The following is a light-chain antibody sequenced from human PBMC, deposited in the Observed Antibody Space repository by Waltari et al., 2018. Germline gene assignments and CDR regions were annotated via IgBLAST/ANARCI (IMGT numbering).Light chain of an antibody. CDR1: QGIKSW. CDR2: SAS. Sequence: DIQMTQSPSSVSASVGDRVTITCRASQGIKSWLAWYQQKPGKAPNLLIYSASNLQSAVPSRFSGSGSGTDFTLTISSLQPEDFATYYCQQGYSFPLTFGGGTQVEIK. CDR3: QQGYSFPLT. J-gene: IGKJ4*01. V-gene: IGKV1-12*01.